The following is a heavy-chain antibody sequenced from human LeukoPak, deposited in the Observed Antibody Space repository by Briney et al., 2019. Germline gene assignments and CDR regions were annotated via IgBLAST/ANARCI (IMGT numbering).Heavy chain of an antibody. D-gene: IGHD3-10*01. CDR3: ARHSVHHSYYMDV. J-gene: IGHJ6*03. V-gene: IGHV5-51*01. Sequence: IYPRYSATRYIPSFQGQVTISADNSISTAYLQWSSLNASDTAMYYSARHSVHHSYYMDVWGKGTTVTVSS. CDR2: IYPRYSAT.